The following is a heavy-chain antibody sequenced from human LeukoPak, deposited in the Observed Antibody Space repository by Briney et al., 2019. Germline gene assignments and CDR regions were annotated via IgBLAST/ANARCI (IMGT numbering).Heavy chain of an antibody. Sequence: SVKVSCKASGGTFSSYAISWVRQAPGQGLEWMGGIIPIFGTANYAQKFQGRVTITADESTSTAYMELSSLRSEDTAVYYCARAGGRLLPFDYWGQGTLVTVSS. CDR1: GGTFSSYA. CDR3: ARAGGRLLPFDY. D-gene: IGHD3-22*01. J-gene: IGHJ4*02. V-gene: IGHV1-69*13. CDR2: IIPIFGTA.